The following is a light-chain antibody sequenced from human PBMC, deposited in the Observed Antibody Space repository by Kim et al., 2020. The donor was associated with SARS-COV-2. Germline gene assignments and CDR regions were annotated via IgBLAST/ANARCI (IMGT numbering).Light chain of an antibody. Sequence: DIQMTQSPSSLSASVGDRVTITCRASQDISTYLAWYQQKAGKSPKLLIYDTSTLQSGVPSRFSGSGSGTDFALTVTSLQPEDVATYYCQRYNSDPLTFGGGTKVDIK. CDR2: DTS. CDR1: QDISTY. V-gene: IGKV1-27*01. CDR3: QRYNSDPLT. J-gene: IGKJ4*01.